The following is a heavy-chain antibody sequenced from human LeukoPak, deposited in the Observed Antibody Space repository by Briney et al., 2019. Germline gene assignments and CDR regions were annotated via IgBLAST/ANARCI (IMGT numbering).Heavy chain of an antibody. CDR2: FTADGSSK. D-gene: IGHD1-7*01. V-gene: IGHV3-74*01. CDR1: GFTLSSYA. J-gene: IGHJ4*02. CDR3: ARAQIGTPTDC. Sequence: QPGGSLRLSCAASGFTLSSYAMCWVRQAPGKGLVWVSRFTADGSSKIYADAVKGRFTVSRDIAKNTLYLQMNSLRAEDTAVYYCARAQIGTPTDCWGQGTLVTVSS.